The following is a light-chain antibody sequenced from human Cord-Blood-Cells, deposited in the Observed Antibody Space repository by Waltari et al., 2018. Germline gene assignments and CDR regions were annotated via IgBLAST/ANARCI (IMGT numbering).Light chain of an antibody. CDR1: QSISSY. V-gene: IGKV1-39*01. CDR3: QQSYSTPWT. J-gene: IGKJ1*01. Sequence: DIQMTQSTSSLSASVGDRVTITCRASQSISSYLNWYQQKPGKAPKLLIYAASSLQSGVPSMFSGSGSGTDFTLTISSLQPEDFATYYCQQSYSTPWTFGQGTKVEIK. CDR2: AAS.